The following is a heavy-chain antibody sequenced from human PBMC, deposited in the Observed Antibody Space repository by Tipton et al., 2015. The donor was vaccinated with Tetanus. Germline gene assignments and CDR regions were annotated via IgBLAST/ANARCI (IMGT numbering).Heavy chain of an antibody. D-gene: IGHD2-15*01. CDR1: GYSFTSKW. CDR3: ARQDCSGGSCSLDV. CDR2: VYPGDSDP. J-gene: IGHJ6*02. Sequence: QLVQSGAEVKKSGESLKISCKGSGYSFTSKWIGWVRQMPGKGLEWMGIVYPGDSDPRYSPSFQGQVTISADQSISAAYLQWSSLKAADTGIYYCARQDCSGGSCSLDVWGQGTTVTVSS. V-gene: IGHV5-51*01.